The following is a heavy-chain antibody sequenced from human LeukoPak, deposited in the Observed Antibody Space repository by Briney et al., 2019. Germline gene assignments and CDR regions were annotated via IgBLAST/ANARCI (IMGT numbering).Heavy chain of an antibody. CDR2: IGSRGDTI. V-gene: IGHV3-48*02. CDR1: GFSFSTYA. CDR3: ARKLAL. J-gene: IGHJ4*02. Sequence: QPAGSLRLSCAASGFSFSTYAMNWVRQAPGKGLEWIAYIGSRGDTIYYADSVKGRFTISRDNAKNSLFLQMNSLREEDTAVYFCARKLALWGQGTLVTVSS.